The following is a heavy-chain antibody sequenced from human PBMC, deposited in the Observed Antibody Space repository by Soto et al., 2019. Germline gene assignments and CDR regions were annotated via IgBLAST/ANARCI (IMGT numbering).Heavy chain of an antibody. CDR2: IYHSGST. D-gene: IGHD2-2*01. CDR3: ARGWGSSNLRCGLDV. CDR1: GGSISSVGYS. J-gene: IGHJ6*02. Sequence: SETLSLTCAVSGGSISSVGYSWSWIRQPPGKGLEWIGYIYHSGSTYYNPSLKSRVTISVDRSKNQFSLKLSSVTAADTAVYYCARGWGSSNLRCGLDVWGQGTTVTVSS. V-gene: IGHV4-30-2*01.